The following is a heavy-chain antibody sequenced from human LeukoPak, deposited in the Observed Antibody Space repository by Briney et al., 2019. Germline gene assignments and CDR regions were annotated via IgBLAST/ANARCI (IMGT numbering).Heavy chain of an antibody. CDR3: AKDPRTGAVSGIFYFDY. J-gene: IGHJ4*02. Sequence: PGGSLRLSCAASGFTFSSYAMHWVRQAPGKGLEWVAVILYDGSEKYYTESVKGRFTISRDNSKNTLYLQMDSLRPEDTAVYYCAKDPRTGAVSGIFYFDYWGQGTLLTVSS. D-gene: IGHD6-19*01. V-gene: IGHV3-30*04. CDR2: ILYDGSEK. CDR1: GFTFSSYA.